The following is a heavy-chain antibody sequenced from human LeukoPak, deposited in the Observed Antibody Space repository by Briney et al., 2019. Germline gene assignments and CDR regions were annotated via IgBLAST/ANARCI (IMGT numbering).Heavy chain of an antibody. CDR2: SRDKGNRYST. D-gene: IGHD6-6*01. J-gene: IGHJ4*02. CDR1: GFTFSDHY. CDR3: TRLGIAPRDFDY. Sequence: PGGSLRLSCAASGFTFSDHYIDWVRQAPGKGLEWVGRSRDKGNRYSTAYAASVRGRFTISRDDSKNSLYLQMNSLKIEDTAVYYCTRLGIAPRDFDYWGQGTPVTVSS. V-gene: IGHV3-72*01.